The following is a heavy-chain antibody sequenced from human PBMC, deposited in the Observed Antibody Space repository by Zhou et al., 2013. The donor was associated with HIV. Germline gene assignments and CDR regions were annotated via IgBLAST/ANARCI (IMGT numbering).Heavy chain of an antibody. CDR3: AKIAGSGSYLYYFDY. D-gene: IGHD1-26*01. CDR1: GGTFSSYA. CDR2: IIPMFGTA. Sequence: QVQLVQSGAEVKKPGSSVKVSCKASGGTFSSYAISWVRQAPGQGLEWMGGIIPMFGTASYAQKFQGRVTIITDESTSAAYMELSSLRSEDTAVYYCAKIAGSGSYLYYFDYWGQGTLVTVSS. V-gene: IGHV1-69*05. J-gene: IGHJ4*02.